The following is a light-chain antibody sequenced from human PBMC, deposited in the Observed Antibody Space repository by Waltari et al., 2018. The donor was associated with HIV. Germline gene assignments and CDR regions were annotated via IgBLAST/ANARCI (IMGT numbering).Light chain of an antibody. J-gene: IGLJ3*02. Sequence: QLVLTQSPSASASLGASVKLTCTLSSGHSTYAIAWHQQQPEKGPRYLMKVNSDGSHSKGDGIPDRFSGSSSGSERYLISSSLQSEDEADYYCQTWGTGIRVFGGGTKLTVL. CDR3: QTWGTGIRV. CDR2: VNSDGSH. CDR1: SGHSTYA. V-gene: IGLV4-69*01.